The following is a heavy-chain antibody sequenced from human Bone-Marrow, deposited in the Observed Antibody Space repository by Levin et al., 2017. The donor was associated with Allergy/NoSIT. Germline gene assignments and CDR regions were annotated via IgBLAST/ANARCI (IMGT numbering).Heavy chain of an antibody. J-gene: IGHJ3*02. V-gene: IGHV3-74*01. D-gene: IGHD3-3*01. CDR3: ARGNEKLRAYYDFWSGYYTGGAFDI. CDR1: GFTFSSYW. Sequence: GGSLRLSCAASGFTFSSYWMHWVRQAPGKGLVWVSRINSDGSSTSYADSVKGRFTISRDNAKNTLYLQMNSLRAEDTAVYYCARGNEKLRAYYDFWSGYYTGGAFDIWGQGTMVTVSS. CDR2: INSDGSST.